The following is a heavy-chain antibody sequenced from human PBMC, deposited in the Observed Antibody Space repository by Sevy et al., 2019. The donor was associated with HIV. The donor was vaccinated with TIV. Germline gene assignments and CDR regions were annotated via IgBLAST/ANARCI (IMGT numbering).Heavy chain of an antibody. CDR3: AREGGYTDQGMDV. CDR1: GFTFSNYD. D-gene: IGHD5-12*01. J-gene: IGHJ6*02. V-gene: IGHV3-48*01. Sequence: GGSLRLSCAASGFTFSNYDMNWVRQAPGKGVEWVSYIRSDSSRIYYADTVKGQLTISRDNAKNSLYVQMNRRRAEDTAVYYCAREGGYTDQGMDVWGQGTTVTVSS. CDR2: IRSDSSRI.